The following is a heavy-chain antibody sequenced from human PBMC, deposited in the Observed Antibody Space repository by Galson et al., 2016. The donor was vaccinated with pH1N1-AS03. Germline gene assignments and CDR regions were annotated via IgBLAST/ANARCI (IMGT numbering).Heavy chain of an antibody. J-gene: IGHJ6*03. CDR3: AGEPDPYNANYRYYYYYLDA. CDR2: ISTSGKT. D-gene: IGHD3-16*02. V-gene: IGHV4-4*07. Sequence: ETLSLTCTVSGDSTSPYYWNWIRLSAGKGLEWIGRISTSGKTNFISTLGNRVSMSVDTSTTQLQVSLRLRSVTAADTGVYYCAGEPDPYNANYRYYYYYLDAWGKGTTVTVSS. CDR1: GDSTSPYY.